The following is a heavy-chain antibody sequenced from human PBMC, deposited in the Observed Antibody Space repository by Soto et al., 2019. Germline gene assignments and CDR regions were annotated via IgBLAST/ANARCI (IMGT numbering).Heavy chain of an antibody. V-gene: IGHV4-34*01. Sequence: PSETLSLTCAVYGGSFSGHYWSWIRQPPGKGLEWIGEINHSGSTNYNPSLKSRVTISVDTSKNQFSLKLSSVTAADTAVYYCARGRYCSGGSCYLNWFDPWGQGTLVTVSS. CDR2: INHSGST. CDR3: ARGRYCSGGSCYLNWFDP. J-gene: IGHJ5*02. D-gene: IGHD2-15*01. CDR1: GGSFSGHY.